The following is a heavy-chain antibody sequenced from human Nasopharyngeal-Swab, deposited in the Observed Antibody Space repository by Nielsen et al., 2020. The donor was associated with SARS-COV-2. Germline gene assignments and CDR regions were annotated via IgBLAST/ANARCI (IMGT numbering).Heavy chain of an antibody. V-gene: IGHV1-69*10. J-gene: IGHJ4*02. CDR2: IIPILGIA. D-gene: IGHD4-17*01. Sequence: SVKVSCKASGGTFSSYAISWVRQAPGQGLEWMGGIIPILGIANYAQKFQGRVTITADKSTSTAYLELRSLTSDDTAVYYCTLRDYLYWGQGTLVTVSS. CDR1: GGTFSSYA. CDR3: TLRDYLY.